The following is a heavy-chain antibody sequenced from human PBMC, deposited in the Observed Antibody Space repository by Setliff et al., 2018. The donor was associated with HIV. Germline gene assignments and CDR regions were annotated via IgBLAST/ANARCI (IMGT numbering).Heavy chain of an antibody. CDR3: ARHSGAPYSSSSGLFDF. V-gene: IGHV4-39*01. Sequence: SETLSLTCTVSGGSISSSTYYWGWIRQPPGKGLEWVGSIYFSGSTYYNPSLKSRVTMSVDTSKCQFPLKVSSVTAADTAVYYCARHSGAPYSSSSGLFDFWGQGTLVTVSS. J-gene: IGHJ4*02. CDR2: IYFSGST. CDR1: GGSISSSTYY. D-gene: IGHD6-6*01.